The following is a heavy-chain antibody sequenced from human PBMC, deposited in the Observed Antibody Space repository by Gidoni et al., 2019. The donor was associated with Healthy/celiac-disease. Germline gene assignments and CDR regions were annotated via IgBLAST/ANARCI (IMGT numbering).Heavy chain of an antibody. D-gene: IGHD3-10*01. V-gene: IGHV4-34*01. CDR3: ARVVPGDPHLDY. CDR2: INHSGST. J-gene: IGHJ4*02. CDR1: GGSFSGYY. Sequence: QVQLQQWGAGLLKPSETLSLTCAVYGGSFSGYYWSWIRQPPGKGLEWIGEINHSGSTNYNPSLKSRVTISVDTSKNQFSLKLSSVTAADTAVYYCARVVPGDPHLDYWGQGTLVTVSS.